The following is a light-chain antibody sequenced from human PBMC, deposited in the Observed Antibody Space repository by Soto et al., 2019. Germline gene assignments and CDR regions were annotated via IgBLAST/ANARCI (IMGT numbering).Light chain of an antibody. V-gene: IGKV1-5*01. CDR1: QSISSW. Sequence: SAGASVMITSRASQSISSWLAWYQQKPGKAPKRLICAASSLQSGVPSRFSGSGSGTEVTLTISSLQPEDFATYYCQQSHIYSGTFGQGTKADVK. J-gene: IGKJ1*01. CDR2: AAS. CDR3: QQSHIYSGT.